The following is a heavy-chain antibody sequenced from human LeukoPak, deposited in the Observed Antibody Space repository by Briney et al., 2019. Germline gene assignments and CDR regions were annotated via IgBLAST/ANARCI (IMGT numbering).Heavy chain of an antibody. J-gene: IGHJ5*02. CDR2: INPNSGGT. CDR3: ARDRKVVRGIVVVPAAPANWFDP. D-gene: IGHD2-2*01. V-gene: IGHV1-2*02. Sequence: GASVRVSCKASGYTFTGYYMHWVRQAPGQGLEWMGWINPNSGGTNYAQKFQGRVTMTRDTSISTAYMEQSRLRSDDTAVYYCARDRKVVRGIVVVPAAPANWFDPWGQGTLVTVSS. CDR1: GYTFTGYY.